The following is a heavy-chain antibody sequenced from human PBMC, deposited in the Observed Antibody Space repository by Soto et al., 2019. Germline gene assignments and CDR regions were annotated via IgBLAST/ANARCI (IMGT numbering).Heavy chain of an antibody. D-gene: IGHD4-17*01. J-gene: IGHJ6*02. Sequence: EASVKVSCKASGYTFTSYGISWVRQAPGQGLEWMGWISAYNGNTNYAQKLEGRVAMTTDTSTSTAYMELRSLRSDDTAVYYCARGRYGDYGYYYYGMDVWGQGTTVTVSS. V-gene: IGHV1-18*01. CDR3: ARGRYGDYGYYYYGMDV. CDR2: ISAYNGNT. CDR1: GYTFTSYG.